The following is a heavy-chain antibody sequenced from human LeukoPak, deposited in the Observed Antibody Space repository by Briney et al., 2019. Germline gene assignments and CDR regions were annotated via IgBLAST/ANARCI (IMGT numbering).Heavy chain of an antibody. Sequence: PGGSLRLSCAASGFTFSSYSMNWVRQAPGKGLEWVSSISSSSSYIYYADSVKGRFTISRDNAKNSLYLQMNSLRAEDTAVYYCARKSGSSSWGNNWFDPWGQGTLVTVSS. D-gene: IGHD6-13*01. CDR2: ISSSSSYI. CDR1: GFTFSSYS. CDR3: ARKSGSSSWGNNWFDP. J-gene: IGHJ5*02. V-gene: IGHV3-21*01.